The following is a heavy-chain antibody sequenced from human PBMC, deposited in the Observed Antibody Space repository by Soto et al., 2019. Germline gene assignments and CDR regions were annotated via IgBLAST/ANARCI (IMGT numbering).Heavy chain of an antibody. CDR3: AMTYSSSSPFDY. V-gene: IGHV1-69*12. D-gene: IGHD6-6*01. J-gene: IGHJ4*02. CDR2: IIPIFGTP. Sequence: QVQLVQSGAEVKKPGSSVKVSCKASGGTFSSYAISWVRQAPGQGLEWMGGIIPIFGTPNYAQKFQGRVTIPAEYSTSTAYMELSSPRSEDTAVYYCAMTYSSSSPFDYWGQGALVTVSS. CDR1: GGTFSSYA.